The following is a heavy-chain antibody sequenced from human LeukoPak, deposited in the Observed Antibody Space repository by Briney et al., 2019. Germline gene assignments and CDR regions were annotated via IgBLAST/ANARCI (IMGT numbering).Heavy chain of an antibody. V-gene: IGHV3-21*01. J-gene: IGHJ5*02. CDR3: ARDVLLWFGELSDVP. Sequence: GGSLRPSCAASGFTFSIYSMIWVRQAPGKGLEWVSSITSSSTYTYYADSVRGRFTISRDNAKNSLHLQMNSLRAEDTAVYYCARDVLLWFGELSDVPWGQGTLVTVSS. CDR1: GFTFSIYS. CDR2: ITSSSTYT. D-gene: IGHD3-10*01.